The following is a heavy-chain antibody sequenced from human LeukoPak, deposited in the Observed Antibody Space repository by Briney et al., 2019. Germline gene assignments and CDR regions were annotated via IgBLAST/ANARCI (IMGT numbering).Heavy chain of an antibody. CDR1: GFTFSSYS. CDR3: AELGITMIGGV. D-gene: IGHD3-10*02. CDR2: ISSSSSYI. Sequence: GGSLRLSCAASGFTFSSYSMNWVRQAPGKGLEWVSSISSSSSYIYYADSVKGRFTISRDNAKNSLYVQMNSLRAEDTAVYYCAELGITMIGGVWGKGTTVTISS. J-gene: IGHJ6*04. V-gene: IGHV3-21*01.